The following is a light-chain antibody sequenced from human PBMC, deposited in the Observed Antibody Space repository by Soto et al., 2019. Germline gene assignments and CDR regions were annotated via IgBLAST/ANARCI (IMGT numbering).Light chain of an antibody. Sequence: DMQMTPSPSSLSASVGDRVPITCRPSQTIDNYLNWYQHHTGKAPKLLIYGASTLQSGVSSRFIGSASGTDFTLPIDNLQAEDFATYYCQQTYTIPFAFGQGTKLEI. V-gene: IGKV1-39*01. CDR1: QTIDNY. J-gene: IGKJ2*01. CDR2: GAS. CDR3: QQTYTIPFA.